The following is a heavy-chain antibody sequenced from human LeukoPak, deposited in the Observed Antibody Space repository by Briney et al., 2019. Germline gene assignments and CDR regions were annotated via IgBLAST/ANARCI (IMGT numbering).Heavy chain of an antibody. J-gene: IGHJ4*02. Sequence: PSETLSLTCTVSGGSISSSSYYWGWIRQPPGKGLEWIGSIYYSGSTYYNPSLKSRVTISVDTSKNQFSLKLSSVTAADTAVYYCARDFTKDRSPTFDYWGQGTLVTVSS. CDR3: ARDFTKDRSPTFDY. D-gene: IGHD2-15*01. CDR1: GGSISSSSYY. CDR2: IYYSGST. V-gene: IGHV4-39*02.